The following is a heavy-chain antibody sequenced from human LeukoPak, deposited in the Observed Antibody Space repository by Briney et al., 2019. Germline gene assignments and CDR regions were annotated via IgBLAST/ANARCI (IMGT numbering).Heavy chain of an antibody. CDR2: IRYDGNNK. D-gene: IGHD6-13*01. J-gene: IGHJ4*02. Sequence: GGSLRLSCGASGFTFSNYGMLWVRQAPGKGLDWVAFIRYDGNNKLYADSVKGRFTISRDNSKNTLYLHINSLRAEDTAVYYCARDRDSSSWSSRRVGDYFDYWGQGTLVTVSS. V-gene: IGHV3-30*02. CDR3: ARDRDSSSWSSRRVGDYFDY. CDR1: GFTFSNYG.